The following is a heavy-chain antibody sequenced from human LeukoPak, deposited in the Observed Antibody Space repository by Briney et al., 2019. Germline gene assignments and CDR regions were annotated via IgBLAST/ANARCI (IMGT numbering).Heavy chain of an antibody. Sequence: SVKVSCKASGGTFSSYAISWVRQAPGQGLEWMGGITPIFGTANYAQKFQGRVTITADESTSTAYMELSSLRSEDTAVYYCANVDTAMVFNYYYGMDVWGQGTTVTVSS. V-gene: IGHV1-69*13. CDR1: GGTFSSYA. CDR2: ITPIFGTA. J-gene: IGHJ6*02. D-gene: IGHD5-18*01. CDR3: ANVDTAMVFNYYYGMDV.